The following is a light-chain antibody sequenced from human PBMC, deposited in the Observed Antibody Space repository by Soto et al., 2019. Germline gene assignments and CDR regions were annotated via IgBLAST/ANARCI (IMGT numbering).Light chain of an antibody. CDR2: EAT. V-gene: IGLV2-8*01. J-gene: IGLJ2*01. CDR1: SSDVGAYHS. CDR3: CLYAGDNYVV. Sequence: QSALTQPPSASGSPGQSVTISCTGSSSDVGAYHSVSWYQQRPGKAPKLMIYEATRRPSGVPDRFSGSKSGNTASLTVSGLQAEDEADYYCCLYAGDNYVVFGGGTKLTVL.